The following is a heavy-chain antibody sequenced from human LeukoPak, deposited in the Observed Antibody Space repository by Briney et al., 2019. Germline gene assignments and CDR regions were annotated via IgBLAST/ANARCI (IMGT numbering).Heavy chain of an antibody. V-gene: IGHV3-7*01. CDR2: IKQDGSEK. CDR3: ARSGIATRPDWYFDL. CDR1: GFTFSSYG. D-gene: IGHD6-6*01. Sequence: GGSLRLSCAASGFTFSSYGMHWVRQAPGKGLEWVANIKQDGSEKYYVDSVKGRFTISRDNAKNSLYLQMNSLRAEDTAVYYCARSGIATRPDWYFDLWGRGTLVTVSS. J-gene: IGHJ2*01.